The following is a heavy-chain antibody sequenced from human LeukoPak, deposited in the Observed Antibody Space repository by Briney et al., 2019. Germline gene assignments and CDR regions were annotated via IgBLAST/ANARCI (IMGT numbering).Heavy chain of an antibody. Sequence: SQTLSLTCTVSGGSISSGDCYWSWIRQPPGKGLEWIGYIYYSGSTYYNPSLKSRVTISVDTSKNQFSLKLSSVTAADTAVYYCARVHSSSWYYFDYWGQGTLVTVSS. CDR3: ARVHSSSWYYFDY. V-gene: IGHV4-30-4*08. CDR1: GGSISSGDCY. J-gene: IGHJ4*02. D-gene: IGHD6-13*01. CDR2: IYYSGST.